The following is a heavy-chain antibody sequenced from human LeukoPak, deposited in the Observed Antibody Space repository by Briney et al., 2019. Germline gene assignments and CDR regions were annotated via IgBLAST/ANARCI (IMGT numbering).Heavy chain of an antibody. CDR1: GGSVSSGSYY. V-gene: IGHV4-61*01. D-gene: IGHD4-17*01. CDR3: ARVPSSTTARGYFDY. CDR2: IYFSGST. Sequence: SETLTLTCTVSGGSVSSGSYYWSWIRQPPGKGLEWIGYIYFSGSTTYNPSLNSRATISVDTSNNKFSLKMSSVTAADTAVYYCARVPSSTTARGYFDYWGQGTLVTVSS. J-gene: IGHJ4*02.